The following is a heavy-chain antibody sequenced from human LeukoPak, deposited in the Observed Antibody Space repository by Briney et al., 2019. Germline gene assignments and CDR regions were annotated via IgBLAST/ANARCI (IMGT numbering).Heavy chain of an antibody. D-gene: IGHD3-22*01. Sequence: PGGSLRLPCAASGFTFSSYAMSWVRQAPGKGLEWVSAISGSGGSTYYADSVKGRFTISRDNSKNTLYLQMNSLRAEDTAVYYCAKGHSSGLQTSTDYWGQGTLVTVSS. V-gene: IGHV3-23*01. CDR1: GFTFSSYA. J-gene: IGHJ4*02. CDR2: ISGSGGST. CDR3: AKGHSSGLQTSTDY.